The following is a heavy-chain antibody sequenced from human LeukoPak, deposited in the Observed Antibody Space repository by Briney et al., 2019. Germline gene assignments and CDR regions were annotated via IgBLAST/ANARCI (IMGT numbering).Heavy chain of an antibody. V-gene: IGHV1-2*02. Sequence: ASVKVSCKASGYTFTGYYMHWVRQAPGQGLEWMGWINPNSGGTNYAQKFQGRVTMTRDTSISTAYMELSRLRSDDTAVYYCARDSSAAGVFQHWGQGTLVTVSS. CDR1: GYTFTGYY. J-gene: IGHJ1*01. D-gene: IGHD3-10*01. CDR2: INPNSGGT. CDR3: ARDSSAAGVFQH.